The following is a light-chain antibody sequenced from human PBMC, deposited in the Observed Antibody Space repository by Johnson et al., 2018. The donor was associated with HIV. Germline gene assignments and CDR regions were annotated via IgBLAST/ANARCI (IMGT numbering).Light chain of an antibody. J-gene: IGLJ1*01. CDR2: DNN. V-gene: IGLV1-51*01. Sequence: QSVLTQPPSVSAASGQRVDISCSGSSSNIENNYLSWYQQLPHTAPRLLISDNNKRPSGIPDRFSGSKSGASATLHITGLQTGDEADYYCGTWDNSLTAVFGTGTKVTVL. CDR1: SSNIENNY. CDR3: GTWDNSLTAV.